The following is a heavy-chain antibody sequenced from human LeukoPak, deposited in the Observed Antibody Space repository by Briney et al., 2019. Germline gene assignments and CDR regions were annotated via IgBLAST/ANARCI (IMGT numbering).Heavy chain of an antibody. D-gene: IGHD6-19*01. CDR1: GFPFNTQD. J-gene: IGHJ4*02. V-gene: IGHV3-23*01. CDR2: IHADGGGT. Sequence: GGSLRLSCAASGFPFNTQDMRWVRQAPGKGLEWVSSIHADGGGTFYADSVRGRFTISRDNSKNTLDLQMNSLRVEDTAVYYCGKGRVSEWGQGTLVTVSS. CDR3: GKGRVSE.